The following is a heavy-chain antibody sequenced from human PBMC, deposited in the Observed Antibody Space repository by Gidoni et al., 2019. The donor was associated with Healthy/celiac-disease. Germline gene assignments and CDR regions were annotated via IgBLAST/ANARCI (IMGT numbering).Heavy chain of an antibody. CDR1: GGSISSGGYP. CDR3: ARGATVVPWYYYYGMDV. V-gene: IGHV4-30-2*01. CDR2: IYHSGST. Sequence: QLQLQESGSGLVKPSQTLSLTCAVSGGSISSGGYPWSWIRQPPGKGLEWIGYIYHSGSTYYNPSLKSRVTISVDRSKNQFSLKLSSVTAADTAVYYCARGATVVPWYYYYGMDVWGQGTTVTVSS. D-gene: IGHD4-17*01. J-gene: IGHJ6*02.